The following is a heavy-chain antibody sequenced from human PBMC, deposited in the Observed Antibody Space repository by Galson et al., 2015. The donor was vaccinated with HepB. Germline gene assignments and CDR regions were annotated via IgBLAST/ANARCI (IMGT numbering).Heavy chain of an antibody. CDR3: ATEVYCTSGVCALDV. V-gene: IGHV1-69-2*01. CDR2: VDPEAGEG. J-gene: IGHJ6*04. Sequence: VKVSCKVSGYSFPDQYLHWVQQAPGKGLEWMGLVDPEAGEGIYAEKFPGRVTMSAKTSIDTVYMELTSLTSEDTAVYYCATEVYCTSGVCALDVWGKGTTVTVST. D-gene: IGHD2-8*01. CDR1: GYSFPDQY.